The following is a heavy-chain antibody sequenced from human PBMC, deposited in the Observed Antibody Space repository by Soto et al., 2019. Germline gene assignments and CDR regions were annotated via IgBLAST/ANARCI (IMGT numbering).Heavy chain of an antibody. Sequence: GGSLRLSCVASGFTFTSYWMSWVRQAPGKGLGWVANIKGDGSEKRYVDSVKGRLTISRDNAKNSVYLQMNSLRVEDTALYYCGRDEVRNGVGVWGQGTTVTVSS. CDR1: GFTFTSYW. J-gene: IGHJ6*02. CDR2: IKGDGSEK. CDR3: GRDEVRNGVGV. V-gene: IGHV3-7*01.